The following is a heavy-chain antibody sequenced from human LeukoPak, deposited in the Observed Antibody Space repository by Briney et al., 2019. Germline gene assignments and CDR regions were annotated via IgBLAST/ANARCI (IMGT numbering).Heavy chain of an antibody. CDR1: GFTFSDYY. Sequence: GGSLRLSCAASGFTFSDYYMSWIRQAPGKGREWVSYISSSGSTIYYADSVKGRFTISRDNAKNSLYLQMNSMRAEDTAVYYCARDRDVRHYYFDYWGQGTLVTVSS. V-gene: IGHV3-11*04. CDR3: ARDRDVRHYYFDY. J-gene: IGHJ4*02. D-gene: IGHD3-16*01. CDR2: ISSSGSTI.